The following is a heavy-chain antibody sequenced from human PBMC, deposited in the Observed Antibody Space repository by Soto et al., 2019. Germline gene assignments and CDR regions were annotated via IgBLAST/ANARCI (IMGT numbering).Heavy chain of an antibody. J-gene: IGHJ5*02. CDR3: ARGIAAAGSWFDP. CDR2: INHSGST. D-gene: IGHD6-13*01. V-gene: IGHV4-34*01. CDR1: EGSLSGYY. Sequence: SGPLSVNGGVEEGSLSGYYWWRIRKPPGKGLEWIGEINHSGSTNYNPSLKSRVTISVDTSKNQFSLKLSSVTAADTAVYYCARGIAAAGSWFDPWGQGTLVTVSS.